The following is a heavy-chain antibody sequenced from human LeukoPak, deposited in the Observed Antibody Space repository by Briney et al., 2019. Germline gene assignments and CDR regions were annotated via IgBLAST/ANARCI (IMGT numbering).Heavy chain of an antibody. D-gene: IGHD3-16*02. Sequence: SVKVSCKASGGTFISYAISWVRQAPGQGLEWMGGIIPIFGTANYAQKFQGRVTITADESTSTAYMELSSLRSEDTAVYYCARYVWGSYRSEATFDYWGQGTLVTVSS. V-gene: IGHV1-69*13. CDR2: IIPIFGTA. CDR1: GGTFISYA. CDR3: ARYVWGSYRSEATFDY. J-gene: IGHJ4*02.